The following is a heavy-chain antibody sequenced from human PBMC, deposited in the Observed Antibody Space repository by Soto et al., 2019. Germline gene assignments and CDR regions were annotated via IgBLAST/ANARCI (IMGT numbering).Heavy chain of an antibody. V-gene: IGHV3-23*01. Sequence: GGSLRLSCAASGFTFSSYAMSWVRQAPGKGLEWVSAISGGDNTTYYADSVKGRFTIPRDNSKNTLYLQMSSLRADDTAVYYCAPMGVWGQGTTVTVSS. J-gene: IGHJ6*02. CDR3: APMGV. CDR2: ISGGDNTT. CDR1: GFTFSSYA.